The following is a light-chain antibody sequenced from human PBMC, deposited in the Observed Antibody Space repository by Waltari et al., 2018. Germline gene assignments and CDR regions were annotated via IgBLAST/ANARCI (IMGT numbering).Light chain of an antibody. Sequence: EIVLTQSPDILSLSPGETATLSCRASQSVSNYFAWYQHKLGQAPRLLIYDASTRAPGIPARFSGSGSGTDFTLTISGLEPEDFAVYFCQQRFNWPPLTFGGGTKVEIK. CDR1: QSVSNY. CDR3: QQRFNWPPLT. J-gene: IGKJ4*01. CDR2: DAS. V-gene: IGKV3-11*01.